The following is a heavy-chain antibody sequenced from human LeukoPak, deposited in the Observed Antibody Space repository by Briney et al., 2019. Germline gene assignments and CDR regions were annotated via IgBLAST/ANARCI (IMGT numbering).Heavy chain of an antibody. Sequence: PGGSLRLSCAASGFTFSSYGMHWVRQAPGKGLEWVAFIRYDGSNKYYADSVKGRFTISRDNSKNTLYLQMNSLRAEDTAVYYCAKESVARSGAFDIWGQGTMVTVSS. CDR3: AKESVARSGAFDI. CDR1: GFTFSSYG. J-gene: IGHJ3*02. V-gene: IGHV3-30*02. CDR2: IRYDGSNK. D-gene: IGHD6-25*01.